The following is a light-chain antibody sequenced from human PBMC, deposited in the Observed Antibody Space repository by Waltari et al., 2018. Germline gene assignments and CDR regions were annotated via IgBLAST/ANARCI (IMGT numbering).Light chain of an antibody. CDR3: QQYDNWPRT. CDR1: QSVGRD. Sequence: TVMTQSPAALSVSPGERATLFCRASQSVGRDLAWYQQKPGQAPRLLISAASTRATGIPVRFSGGGSGTDFTLTISSMQSEDFAVYYCQQYDNWPRTFGQGTRVEI. CDR2: AAS. J-gene: IGKJ1*01. V-gene: IGKV3-15*01.